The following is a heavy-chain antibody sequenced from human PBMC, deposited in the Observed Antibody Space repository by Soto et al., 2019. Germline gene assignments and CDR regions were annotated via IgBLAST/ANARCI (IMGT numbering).Heavy chain of an antibody. J-gene: IGHJ4*02. CDR3: ASPALDY. CDR1: GGSISSSSYY. CDR2: IYYSGST. D-gene: IGHD2-2*01. Sequence: SETLSLTCTVSGGSISSSSYYWGWIRQPPGKGLEWIGSIYYSGSTYYNPSLKSRVTISVDTSKNQFSLKLSSVTAADTAVYYCASPALDYWGQGTLVTVSS. V-gene: IGHV4-39*01.